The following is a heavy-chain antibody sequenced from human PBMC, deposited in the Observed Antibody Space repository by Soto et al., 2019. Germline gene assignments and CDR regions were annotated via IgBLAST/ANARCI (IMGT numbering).Heavy chain of an antibody. Sequence: GGSLRLSCAASGFTFSKYAMSWVRQAPGKGLEWVSAINAGGNSTKSADSVKGRFTISRDNSKNTVYLQMNNLRAEDTAIYYCGMQYDYWGQGTLVTVSS. CDR1: GFTFSKYA. CDR2: INAGGNST. V-gene: IGHV3-23*01. J-gene: IGHJ4*02. CDR3: GMQYDY.